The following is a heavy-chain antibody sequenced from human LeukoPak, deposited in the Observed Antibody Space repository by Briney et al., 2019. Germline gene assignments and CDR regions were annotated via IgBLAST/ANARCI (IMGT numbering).Heavy chain of an antibody. D-gene: IGHD3-16*01. V-gene: IGHV3-53*01. CDR3: ARYTFRAVEI. Sequence: GGSLLLSCAASGFSFSSSWMSWVRQAPGKGLEWVSNIYAGGDTHYADSVRGRFTISRDNSNNTLYLQMNSLRAEDTAVYYCARYTFRAVEIWGQGTMVTVSA. CDR1: GFSFSSSW. J-gene: IGHJ3*02. CDR2: IYAGGDT.